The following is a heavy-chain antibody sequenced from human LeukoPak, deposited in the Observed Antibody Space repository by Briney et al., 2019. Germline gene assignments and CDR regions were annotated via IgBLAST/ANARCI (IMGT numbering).Heavy chain of an antibody. V-gene: IGHV1-69*13. CDR3: ARETVGATIFDFYFDY. J-gene: IGHJ4*02. CDR1: GGTFSSYA. Sequence: SSVKVSCKASGGTFSSYAISWVRQAPGQGLEWMGGIIPIFGTANYAQKFQGRVTITADESTSTAYMELSSLRSEDTAVYYCARETVGATIFDFYFDYWGQGTLVTVSS. D-gene: IGHD5-12*01. CDR2: IIPIFGTA.